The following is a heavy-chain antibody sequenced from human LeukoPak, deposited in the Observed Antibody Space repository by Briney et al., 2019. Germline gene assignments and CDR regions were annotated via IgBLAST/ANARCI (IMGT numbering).Heavy chain of an antibody. CDR3: AKDLESYDSSGYYFDY. V-gene: IGHV3-48*01. Sequence: GGSLRLSCAASGFTFSHYSMNWVRQAPGKGLEWVSYISSSSSTIYYADSVKGRFTISRDNSKNTLFLQMNSLRAEDTAVYYCAKDLESYDSSGYYFDYWGQGILVTVSS. CDR2: ISSSSSTI. D-gene: IGHD3-22*01. J-gene: IGHJ4*02. CDR1: GFTFSHYS.